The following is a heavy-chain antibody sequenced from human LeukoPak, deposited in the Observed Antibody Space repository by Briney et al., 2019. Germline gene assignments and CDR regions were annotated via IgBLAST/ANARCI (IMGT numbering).Heavy chain of an antibody. CDR1: GFTFSSYG. J-gene: IGHJ4*02. Sequence: GGSLRLSCAASGFTFSSYGMDWVRQAPGKGLEWVAFIRYDGSNKYYADSVKGRFTISRDNSKNTLYLQMNSLRDEDTAVYYCAKGDYYDILTGYNDYWGQGTLATVSS. CDR2: IRYDGSNK. CDR3: AKGDYYDILTGYNDY. V-gene: IGHV3-30*02. D-gene: IGHD3-9*01.